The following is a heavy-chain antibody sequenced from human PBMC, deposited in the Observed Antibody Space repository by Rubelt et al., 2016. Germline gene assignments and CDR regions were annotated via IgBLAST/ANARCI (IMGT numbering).Heavy chain of an antibody. D-gene: IGHD5-18*01. CDR3: ARDLDQYSNGAPFEY. J-gene: IGHJ4*02. Sequence: GKGLEWVAVISYDGSDKYYADSVTGRFTISRDNSKNTLYLQMNSLRAEDTAVYYCARDLDQYSNGAPFEYWGQGILVTVSS. CDR2: ISYDGSDK. V-gene: IGHV3-30*04.